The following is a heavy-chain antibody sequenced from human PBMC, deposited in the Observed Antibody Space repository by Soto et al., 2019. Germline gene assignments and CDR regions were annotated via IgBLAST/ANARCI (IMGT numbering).Heavy chain of an antibody. CDR2: IYYSGST. CDR1: GGSFSSGDYY. D-gene: IGHD3-16*01. V-gene: IGHV4-30-4*01. Sequence: QVQLQESGPGLVKPSQTLSLTCTVSGGSFSSGDYYWSWIRQPPGKGLEWIGYIYYSGSTYYNPSLKSRVTISVDTSKNQFPLKLSSVTAADTAVYYCARERFGDREIDHWGQGTLVTVSS. CDR3: ARERFGDREIDH. J-gene: IGHJ4*02.